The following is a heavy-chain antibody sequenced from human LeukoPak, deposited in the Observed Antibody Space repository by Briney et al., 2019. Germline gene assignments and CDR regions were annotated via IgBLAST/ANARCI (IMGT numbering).Heavy chain of an antibody. CDR2: ISQDGSDT. CDR3: ARFPTGRF. V-gene: IGHV3-74*01. Sequence: PGGSLRLSCEASGFTFSNYWIHWVRQAPGKGLEWVSRISQDGSDTIYADSVKGRLTVSRDNAKNTVFLQLSSLKAEDTGVYYCARFPTGRFWGQGRLVTVSS. D-gene: IGHD1-14*01. J-gene: IGHJ4*02. CDR1: GFTFSNYW.